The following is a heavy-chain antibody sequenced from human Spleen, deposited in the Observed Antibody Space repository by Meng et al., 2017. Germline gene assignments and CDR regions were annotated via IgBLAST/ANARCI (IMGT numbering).Heavy chain of an antibody. CDR2: IIPMFGAA. CDR1: GGSFSSSP. CDR3: ARGGCSTTSCYASDY. V-gene: IGHV1-69*06. Sequence: SVKVSCKASGGSFSSSPISWVRQAPGHGLEWMASIIPMFGAANYAHKFQGRVTITADKSTSTAYMELSSLRSEDTPVYYCARGGCSTTSCYASDYWGQGTLVTVSS. J-gene: IGHJ4*02. D-gene: IGHD2-2*01.